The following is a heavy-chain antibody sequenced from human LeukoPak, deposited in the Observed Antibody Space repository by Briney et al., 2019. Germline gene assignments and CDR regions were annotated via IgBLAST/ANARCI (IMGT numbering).Heavy chain of an antibody. Sequence: PGGSLRLSCAASGFTFSSYVMHWVRQAPGKGLEWVAIISYDGSNEYYADSVKGRFTISRDNSKNTLYLQMNSLRAADTAVYYCARDGGPTVTLLDYWGQGTLVTVSS. CDR2: ISYDGSNE. CDR1: GFTFSSYV. D-gene: IGHD4-17*01. V-gene: IGHV3-30*04. J-gene: IGHJ4*02. CDR3: ARDGGPTVTLLDY.